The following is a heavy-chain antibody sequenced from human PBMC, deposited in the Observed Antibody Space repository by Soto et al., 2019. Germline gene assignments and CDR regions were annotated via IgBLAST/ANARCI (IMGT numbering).Heavy chain of an antibody. CDR2: ISASGETK. CDR1: GFTFNSYS. CDR3: ARDSTYYYDTSGYCVY. Sequence: EVQLVESGGDLVQAGGSLRLSCAASGFTFNSYSMNWVRHTPGKGLEWVSYISASGETKHYADSVKGRFTISRDNGRNSLFLKTNSLRDEDTAVYYCARDSTYYYDTSGYCVYWGQGTLVTVFS. V-gene: IGHV3-48*02. J-gene: IGHJ4*02. D-gene: IGHD3-22*01.